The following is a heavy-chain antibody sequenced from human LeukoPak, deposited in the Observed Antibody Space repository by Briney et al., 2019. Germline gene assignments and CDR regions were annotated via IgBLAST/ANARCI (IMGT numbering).Heavy chain of an antibody. D-gene: IGHD6-13*01. J-gene: IGHJ5*02. CDR2: IYYSGST. CDR3: ARAYSSSWYWNWFDP. V-gene: IGHV4-39*07. CDR1: GRSISSSNYY. Sequence: PSETLSLTCTVSGRSISSSNYYWGWIRQPPGKVLEWIGSIYYSGSTYYNPSLKSRATISLDTPANQFSLKLSSVTAADTAVYYCARAYSSSWYWNWFDPWGQGTLVTVSS.